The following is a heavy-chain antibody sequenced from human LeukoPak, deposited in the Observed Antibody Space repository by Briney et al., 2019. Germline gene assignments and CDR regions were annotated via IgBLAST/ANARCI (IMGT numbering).Heavy chain of an antibody. CDR3: ARGTVVTREFDY. CDR1: GYTFTSYY. Sequence: GSVKVSCKASGYTFTSYYMHLVRQAPGQGLEWMGIINPSGGSTSYAQKFQGRVTMTRDTSTSTVYMELSSLRSEDTAVYYCARGTVVTREFDYWGQGTLVTVSS. CDR2: INPSGGST. V-gene: IGHV1-46*03. J-gene: IGHJ4*02. D-gene: IGHD4-23*01.